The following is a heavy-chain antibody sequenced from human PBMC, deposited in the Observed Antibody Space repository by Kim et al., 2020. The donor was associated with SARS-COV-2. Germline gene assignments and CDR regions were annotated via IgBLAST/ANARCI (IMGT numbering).Heavy chain of an antibody. J-gene: IGHJ6*02. D-gene: IGHD2-15*01. Sequence: GGSLRLSCAASGFTFSSYSMNWVRQAPGKGLEWVSYISSSSSTIYYADSVKGRFTISRDNAKNSLYLQMNSLRDEDTAVYYCAVSGLYCSGGSALRFCVYYYYYGMDVWGQGTTVTVSS. CDR1: GFTFSSYS. CDR3: AVSGLYCSGGSALRFCVYYYYYGMDV. CDR2: ISSSSSTI. V-gene: IGHV3-48*02.